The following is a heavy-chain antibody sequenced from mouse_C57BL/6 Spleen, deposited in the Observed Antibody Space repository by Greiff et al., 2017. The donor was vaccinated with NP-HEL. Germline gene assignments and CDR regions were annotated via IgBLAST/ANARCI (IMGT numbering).Heavy chain of an antibody. CDR1: GYTFTSYW. V-gene: IGHV1-69*01. J-gene: IGHJ2*01. CDR2: IDPSDSYT. D-gene: IGHD1-1*01. CDR3: ARNSITTVLPYYFDY. Sequence: QVQLQQPGAELVMPGASVKLSCKASGYTFTSYWMHWVKQRPGQGLEWIGEIDPSDSYTNYNQKFKGKSTLTVDKSSRTAYMQLSSLTSEDSAVYYCARNSITTVLPYYFDYWGQGTTLTVSS.